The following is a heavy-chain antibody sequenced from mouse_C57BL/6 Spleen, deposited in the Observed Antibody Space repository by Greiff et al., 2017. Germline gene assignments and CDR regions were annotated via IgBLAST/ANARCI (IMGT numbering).Heavy chain of an antibody. J-gene: IGHJ4*01. CDR2: INPDSSTI. CDR3: ARRTSYAMDY. Sequence: AAEGVDFSRYWMSWVRRAPGKGLEWIGEINPDSSTINYAPSLKDKFIISRDNAKNTLYLQMSKVRSEDTALYYGARRTSYAMDYWGQGTSVTVSS. CDR1: GVDFSRYW. V-gene: IGHV4-1*01.